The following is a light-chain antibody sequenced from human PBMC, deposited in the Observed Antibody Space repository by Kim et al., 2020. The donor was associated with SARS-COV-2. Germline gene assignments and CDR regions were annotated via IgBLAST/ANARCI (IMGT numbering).Light chain of an antibody. Sequence: DIVMTQSPDSLAVSLGERATINCKSSQSVLFSSNNKNYLAWYQQKPGQSPKLLIYWASTRESGVPDRFSGSGSGTDFTLTISSLQAEDVAVYYCQQYYSTLWTFGQGDKVDIK. CDR3: QQYYSTLWT. J-gene: IGKJ1*01. CDR1: QSVLFSSNNKNY. CDR2: WAS. V-gene: IGKV4-1*01.